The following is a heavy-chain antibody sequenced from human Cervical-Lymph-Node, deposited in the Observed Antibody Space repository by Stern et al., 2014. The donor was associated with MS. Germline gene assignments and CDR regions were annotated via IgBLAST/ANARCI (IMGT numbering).Heavy chain of an antibody. CDR2: IYPSGSP. V-gene: IGHV4-61*02. CDR1: GGSISSGSYY. Sequence: QLQLQESGPGLVKPSQTLSLTCTVSGGSISSGSYYCSWIRQPAGKGLEWIGHIYPSGSPNYTPSLKGRVTISVDTSKTHFSRKLSSVPAADTAVYYCARESRYWGQGTLVTVSS. CDR3: ARESRY. J-gene: IGHJ4*02.